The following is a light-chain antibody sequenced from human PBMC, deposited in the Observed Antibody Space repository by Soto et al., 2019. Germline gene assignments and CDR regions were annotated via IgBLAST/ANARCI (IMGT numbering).Light chain of an antibody. J-gene: IGKJ1*01. Sequence: DIQMTQSPSSLSASVGDRVTITCRASQSLGTYLNWYQHKPGKAPKIIIYAASFLQPGVPSGFSGSGSGTEFPLTISSRQPDDFATYYCQQGYSTPWTFGPGTKVEVK. CDR2: AAS. V-gene: IGKV1-39*01. CDR1: QSLGTY. CDR3: QQGYSTPWT.